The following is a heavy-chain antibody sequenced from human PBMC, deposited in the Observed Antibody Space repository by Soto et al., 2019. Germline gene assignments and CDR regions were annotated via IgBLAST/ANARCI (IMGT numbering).Heavy chain of an antibody. D-gene: IGHD3-10*01. CDR3: ARVAHSWFARDDWFDP. CDR1: GFTFSDYY. CDR2: ISSSSSYT. V-gene: IGHV3-11*06. J-gene: IGHJ5*02. Sequence: PGGSLRLSCAASGFTFSDYYMSWIRQAPGKGLEWVSYISSSSSYTNYADSVKGRFTISRDNAKNSLYLQMNSLRAEDTAVYYCARVAHSWFARDDWFDPWGQGTLVPVSS.